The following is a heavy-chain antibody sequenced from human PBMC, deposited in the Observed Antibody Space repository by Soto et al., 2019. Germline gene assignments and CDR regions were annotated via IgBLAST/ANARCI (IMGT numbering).Heavy chain of an antibody. CDR3: ARAVAVPADFDY. CDR2: INAGNGNT. D-gene: IGHD6-19*01. V-gene: IGHV1-3*05. Sequence: QVQLVQSGAEEKKPGASVKVSCKASGYTFNGYAMHWVRQAPGQRLEWMGGINAGNGNTKYSQKFHGRVTITRDTSASTAYMELSSLRSEDTAVYYCARAVAVPADFDYWCQGTLVTVSS. J-gene: IGHJ4*02. CDR1: GYTFNGYA.